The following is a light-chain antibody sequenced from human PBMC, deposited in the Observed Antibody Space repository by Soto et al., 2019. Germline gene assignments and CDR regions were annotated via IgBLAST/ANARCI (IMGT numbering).Light chain of an antibody. CDR2: GAS. CDR3: QQYNNWPLT. CDR1: QSVSSN. Sequence: ERVMTQSPATLSVSPGERATLSCRASQSVSSNLAWYQQKAGQAPRLLIYGASTRATGIPARFSGSGSGTDFTLTISSLQSEDFAVYYCQQYNNWPLTFGGGTKVEIK. V-gene: IGKV3-15*01. J-gene: IGKJ4*01.